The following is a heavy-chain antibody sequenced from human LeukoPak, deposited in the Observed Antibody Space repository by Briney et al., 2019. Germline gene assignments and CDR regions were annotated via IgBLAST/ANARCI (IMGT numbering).Heavy chain of an antibody. D-gene: IGHD3-3*01. V-gene: IGHV3-23*01. CDR2: ISGSGGST. Sequence: GGSLRLSCAASGFTFSSYAMSWVRQAPGKGLEWVSAISGSGGSTYYADSVKGRFTISRDNSKNTLYLQMNSLGAEDTAVYYCAKVYYDFWSTGLEYYYYMDVWGKGTTVTVSS. J-gene: IGHJ6*03. CDR1: GFTFSSYA. CDR3: AKVYYDFWSTGLEYYYYMDV.